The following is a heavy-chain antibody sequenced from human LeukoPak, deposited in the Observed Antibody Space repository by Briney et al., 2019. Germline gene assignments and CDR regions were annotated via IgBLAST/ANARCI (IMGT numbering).Heavy chain of an antibody. CDR1: GYTFTSYG. Sequence: ASVKVSCKASGYTFTSYGISWVRQAPGQGLEWMGWISAYNGNTHYAQKLQGRVTMTTDTSTSTAYMELRSLRSDDTAVYYCARETKFYDILTGRYFDYWGQGTLVTVSS. D-gene: IGHD3-9*01. V-gene: IGHV1-18*01. CDR2: ISAYNGNT. CDR3: ARETKFYDILTGRYFDY. J-gene: IGHJ4*02.